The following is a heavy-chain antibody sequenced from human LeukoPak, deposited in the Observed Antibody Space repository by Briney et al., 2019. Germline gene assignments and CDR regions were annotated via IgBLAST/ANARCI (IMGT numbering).Heavy chain of an antibody. CDR2: ISSSGNSI. V-gene: IGHV3-48*03. Sequence: PGGSLRLSCVASGFTFSSYEMNWVRQAPGKGLEWVSYISSSGNSIFYADFVKGRFTISRDNAKNSLYLQMNSLRAEDTAVYYCGGTGSSGGPVVDYWGQGTLVTVSS. J-gene: IGHJ4*02. CDR3: GGTGSSGGPVVDY. D-gene: IGHD3-10*01. CDR1: GFTFSSYE.